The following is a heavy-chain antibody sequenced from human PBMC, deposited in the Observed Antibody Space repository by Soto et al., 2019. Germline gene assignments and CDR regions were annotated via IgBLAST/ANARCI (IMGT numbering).Heavy chain of an antibody. Sequence: SETLSLTCTVSGGSISSSSYYWDWIRQPPGKGLESIGYIYHSGSTYYNPSLKSRVTISVDRSKNQFSLKLSSVTAADTAVYYCAGGIAARPLGYWGQGTLVTVSS. D-gene: IGHD6-6*01. CDR3: AGGIAARPLGY. V-gene: IGHV4-30-2*01. J-gene: IGHJ4*02. CDR1: GGSISSSSYY. CDR2: IYHSGST.